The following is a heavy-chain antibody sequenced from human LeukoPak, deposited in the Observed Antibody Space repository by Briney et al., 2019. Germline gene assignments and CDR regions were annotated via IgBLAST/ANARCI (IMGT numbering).Heavy chain of an antibody. Sequence: PGGSLRLSCAASGFTFSTFSMNWIRQAPGKGLEWVSYISGSSSTMYYADSVKGRFTISRDNAKNSLYLQMNSLRAEDTAVYYCARGEAFPTSSWYNWFDPWGQGTLVTVSS. V-gene: IGHV3-48*01. CDR3: ARGEAFPTSSWYNWFDP. D-gene: IGHD3-16*01. CDR2: ISGSSSTM. J-gene: IGHJ5*02. CDR1: GFTFSTFS.